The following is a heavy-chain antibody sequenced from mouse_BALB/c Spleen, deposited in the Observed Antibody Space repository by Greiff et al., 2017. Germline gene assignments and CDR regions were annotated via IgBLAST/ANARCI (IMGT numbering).Heavy chain of an antibody. Sequence: QVQLQQSGAELAKPGASVKMSCKASGYTFTSYWMHWVKQRPGQGLEWIGYINPSTGYTEYNQKFKDKATLTADKSSSTAYMQLSSLTSEDSAVYYCARYSYGFYYAMDYWGQGTSVTVSS. CDR2: INPSTGYT. V-gene: IGHV1-7*01. CDR1: GYTFTSYW. D-gene: IGHD1-1*02. J-gene: IGHJ4*01. CDR3: ARYSYGFYYAMDY.